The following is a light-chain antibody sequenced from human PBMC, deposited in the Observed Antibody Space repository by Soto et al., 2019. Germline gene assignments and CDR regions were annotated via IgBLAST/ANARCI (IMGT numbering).Light chain of an antibody. Sequence: DIQMTQSPSTLSASVGDRVTITCRASQTISTWLAWYQHKPGTAPRLLIYKASNLEGGVPSRFSGSGSGTEFTLTISSLQPDDFATYYCQQYTTSSRTFGQGTKVETK. CDR2: KAS. CDR3: QQYTTSSRT. J-gene: IGKJ2*02. V-gene: IGKV1-5*03. CDR1: QTISTW.